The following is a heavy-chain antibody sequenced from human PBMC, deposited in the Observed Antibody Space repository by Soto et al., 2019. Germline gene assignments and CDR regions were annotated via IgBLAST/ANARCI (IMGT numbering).Heavy chain of an antibody. CDR1: GYSISSGYY. CDR2: IYHSGST. Sequence: PSETLSLTCAVSGYSISSGYYWGWIRQTPGKGLEWIASIYHSGSTYYNPSLKSRVTISVDTSKNQFSLKLTSVTAADTAVNYCARGAATVTPGWFDPWGQGIMVTVSS. J-gene: IGHJ5*02. D-gene: IGHD4-17*01. CDR3: ARGAATVTPGWFDP. V-gene: IGHV4-38-2*01.